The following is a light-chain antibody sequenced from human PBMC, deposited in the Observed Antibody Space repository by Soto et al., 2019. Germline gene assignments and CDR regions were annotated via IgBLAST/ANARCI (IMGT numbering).Light chain of an antibody. Sequence: QSALTQPASVSGSPGQSITISCSGTSSDVGSYDHVAWYQQFPGKTPKLMIYAVSNRPSGVSNRFSGSKSGNTASLTISRLQAEDEADYYCISYTGSSTSYVFGTGTKVTVL. J-gene: IGLJ1*01. CDR2: AVS. CDR3: ISYTGSSTSYV. CDR1: SSDVGSYDH. V-gene: IGLV2-14*01.